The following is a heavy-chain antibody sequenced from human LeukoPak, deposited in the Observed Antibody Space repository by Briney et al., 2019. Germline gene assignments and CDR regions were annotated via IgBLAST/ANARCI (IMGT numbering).Heavy chain of an antibody. V-gene: IGHV3-33*01. CDR3: ARGHVDIVVVPAATEGYYYGMDV. CDR2: IWYDGSNK. D-gene: IGHD2-2*03. J-gene: IGHJ6*02. CDR1: GFTFSSYG. Sequence: GGSLRLSCAASGFTFSSYGMHWVRQAPGKGLEWVAVIWYDGSNKYYADSVKGRFTISRDNSKNTLYLQMNSLRAEDTAVYYCARGHVDIVVVPAATEGYYYGMDVWGQGTTVTVSS.